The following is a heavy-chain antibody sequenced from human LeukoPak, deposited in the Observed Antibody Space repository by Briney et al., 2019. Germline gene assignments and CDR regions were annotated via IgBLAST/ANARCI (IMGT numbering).Heavy chain of an antibody. CDR3: ARLFSGSYAT. Sequence: TSETLSLTCTVSGGSISYYYWSWIRQPPGKGLEWLGYIYYSGSTKYNPSLKSRVTISVDTSKNQFSLKLSSVTAADTAVYYCARLFSGSYATWGQGTLVTVSS. D-gene: IGHD1-26*01. CDR2: IYYSGST. CDR1: GGSISYYY. V-gene: IGHV4-59*08. J-gene: IGHJ5*02.